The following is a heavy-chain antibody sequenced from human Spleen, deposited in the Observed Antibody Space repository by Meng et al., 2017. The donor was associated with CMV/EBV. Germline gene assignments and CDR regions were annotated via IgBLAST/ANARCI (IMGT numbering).Heavy chain of an antibody. CDR1: GYNVPGYL. J-gene: IGHJ4*02. Sequence: KVSCKASGYNVPGYLMHWVRQAPGQGLEWMGWMNPHNGDTNYAQRFQGRVTMTSDTSITTAYMELRRLRSDDTAVYYCARLRGYSLDYWGQGTLVTVSS. V-gene: IGHV1-2*02. CDR3: ARLRGYSLDY. D-gene: IGHD5-18*01. CDR2: MNPHNGDT.